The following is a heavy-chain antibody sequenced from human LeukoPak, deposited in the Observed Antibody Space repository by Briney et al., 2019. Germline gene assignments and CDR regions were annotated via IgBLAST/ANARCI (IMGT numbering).Heavy chain of an antibody. V-gene: IGHV1-8*01. Sequence: ASVTVSCKASGYTFTSYDINWVRQATGQGLEWMGWMNPNSGNTGYAQKFQGRVTMTRNTSISTAYMELSSLRSEDTAVYYCARDSAGGTGFDYWGQGTLVTVSS. J-gene: IGHJ4*02. CDR2: MNPNSGNT. D-gene: IGHD2-15*01. CDR3: ARDSAGGTGFDY. CDR1: GYTFTSYD.